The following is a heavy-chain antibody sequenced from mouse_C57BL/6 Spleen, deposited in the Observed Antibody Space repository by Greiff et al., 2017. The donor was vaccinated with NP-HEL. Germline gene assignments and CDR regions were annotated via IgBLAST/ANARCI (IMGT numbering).Heavy chain of an antibody. Sequence: QVQLQQPGAELVKPGASVKLSCKASGYTFTSYWMHWVKQRPGQGLEWIGMIHPNSGSTHYNEKFKSKATLTVDKSSSTAYMQLSSLTSEDSAVYYCASGGVVASYYFDYWGQGTTLTVSS. D-gene: IGHD1-1*01. J-gene: IGHJ2*01. CDR3: ASGGVVASYYFDY. CDR1: GYTFTSYW. V-gene: IGHV1-64*01. CDR2: IHPNSGST.